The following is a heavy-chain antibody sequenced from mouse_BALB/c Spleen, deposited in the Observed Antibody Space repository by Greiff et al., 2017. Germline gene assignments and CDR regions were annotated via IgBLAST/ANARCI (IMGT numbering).Heavy chain of an antibody. CDR1: GFTFSSYT. CDR2: ISSGGSYT. J-gene: IGHJ4*01. V-gene: IGHV5-6-4*01. D-gene: IGHD3-1*01. Sequence: EVHLVESGGGLVKPGGSLKLSCAASGFTFSSYTMSWVRQTPEKRLEWVATISSGGSYTYYPDSVKGRFTISRDNAKNTLYLQMSSLKSEDTAMYYCTRDGSGDYAMDYWGQGTSVTVSS. CDR3: TRDGSGDYAMDY.